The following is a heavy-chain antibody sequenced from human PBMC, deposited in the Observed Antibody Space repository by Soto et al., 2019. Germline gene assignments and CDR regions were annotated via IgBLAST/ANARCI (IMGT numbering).Heavy chain of an antibody. D-gene: IGHD3-22*01. J-gene: IGHJ4*02. CDR3: ARASYYYDSSGYFDY. CDR2: IDWDDDK. V-gene: IGHV2-70*01. CDR1: GFSLSTSGMC. Sequence: SGPTLVNPTQTLTLTCTFSGFSLSTSGMCVSWIRQPPGKALEWLALIDWDDDKYYSTSLKTRLTISKDTSKNQVVLTMTNMDPVDAATYYCARASYYYDSSGYFDYWGQGTLVTVSS.